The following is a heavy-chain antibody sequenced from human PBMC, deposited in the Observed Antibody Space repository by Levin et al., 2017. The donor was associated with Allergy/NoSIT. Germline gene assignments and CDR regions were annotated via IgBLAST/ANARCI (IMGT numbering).Heavy chain of an antibody. J-gene: IGHJ6*02. Sequence: GGSLRLSCAASGFTVSSNYMSWVRQAPGKGLEWVSVIYSGGSTYYADSVKGRFTISRDNSKNTLYLQMNSLRAEDTAVYYCARDVPYYGMDVWGQGTTVTVSS. D-gene: IGHD3-10*02. CDR1: GFTVSSNY. V-gene: IGHV3-53*01. CDR3: ARDVPYYGMDV. CDR2: IYSGGST.